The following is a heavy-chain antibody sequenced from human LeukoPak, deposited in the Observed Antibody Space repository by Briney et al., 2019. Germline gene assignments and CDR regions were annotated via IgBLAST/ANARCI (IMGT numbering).Heavy chain of an antibody. J-gene: IGHJ4*02. CDR2: IGTAGDT. CDR1: GFTFSSYD. D-gene: IGHD3-10*01. V-gene: IGHV3-13*01. CDR3: ARGGYSPVAGVRGVIKEFDY. Sequence: GSLRLSCAASGFTFSSYDMHWVRQATGKGLEWVSAIGTAGDTYYPGSVKGRFTISRENAKNSLYLQMNSLRAGDTAVYYCARGGYSPVAGVRGVIKEFDYWGQGTLVTVSS.